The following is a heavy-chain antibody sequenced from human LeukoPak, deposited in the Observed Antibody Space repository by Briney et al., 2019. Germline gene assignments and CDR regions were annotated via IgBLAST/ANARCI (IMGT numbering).Heavy chain of an antibody. CDR3: ARRPPGFWSGPGAFDI. D-gene: IGHD3-3*01. CDR2: INAGNGNP. CDR1: GYTFTSHV. Sequence: GASVKVSCKASGYTFTSHVIHWVRQAPGQRLEWLGWINAGNGNPNYSQKFQGRVTITRDTSASTAYMELSSLRSEDTAVYYCARRPPGFWSGPGAFDIWGQGTMVTVSS. J-gene: IGHJ3*02. V-gene: IGHV1-3*01.